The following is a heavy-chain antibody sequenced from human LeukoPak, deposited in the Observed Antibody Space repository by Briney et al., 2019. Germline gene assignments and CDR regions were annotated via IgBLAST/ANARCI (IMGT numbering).Heavy chain of an antibody. V-gene: IGHV3-15*06. J-gene: IGHJ4*02. CDR3: TTDGMGFASDFDY. D-gene: IGHD1-26*01. CDR2: IKSKTDGSTT. CDR1: GFTFSNAW. Sequence: GGSLRLSCAAYGFTFSNAWMSWVRQAPGKGLEGLCRIKSKTDGSTTNYTASVKGTFIISRDHSKNTLYLQMNRLKTEDTAVYYCTTDGMGFASDFDYWGQGTLVTVSS.